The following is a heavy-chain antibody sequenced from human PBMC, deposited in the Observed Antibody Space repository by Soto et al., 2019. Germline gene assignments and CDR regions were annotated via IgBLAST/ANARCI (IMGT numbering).Heavy chain of an antibody. J-gene: IGHJ4*02. CDR1: GGSIISSSYY. CDR3: ARGQVVAAQH. Sequence: SETLSLTCTVSGGSIISSSYYWGWIRQPPGKGLEWIGSIYYSGSTYYNPSLKSRVTISVDRSKNQFSLKLSSVTAADTAVYYCARGQVVAAQHWGQGTLVTVSS. V-gene: IGHV4-39*07. CDR2: IYYSGST. D-gene: IGHD2-15*01.